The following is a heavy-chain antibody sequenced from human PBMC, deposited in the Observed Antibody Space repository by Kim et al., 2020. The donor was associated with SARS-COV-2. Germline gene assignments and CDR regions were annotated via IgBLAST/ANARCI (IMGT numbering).Heavy chain of an antibody. CDR3: ARDDGVLWFGELHGHYYGMDV. CDR1: GFTFSDYY. Sequence: GGSLRLSCAASGFTFSDYYMSWIRQAPGKGLEWVSYISSSSSYTNYADSVKGRFTISRDNAKNSLYLQMNSLRAEDTAVYYCARDDGVLWFGELHGHYYGMDVWGQGTTVTVSS. J-gene: IGHJ6*02. D-gene: IGHD3-10*01. V-gene: IGHV3-11*06. CDR2: ISSSSSYT.